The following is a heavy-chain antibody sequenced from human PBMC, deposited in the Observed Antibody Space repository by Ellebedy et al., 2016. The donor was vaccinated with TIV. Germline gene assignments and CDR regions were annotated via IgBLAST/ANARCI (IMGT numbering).Heavy chain of an antibody. D-gene: IGHD2-2*01. Sequence: ASVKVSCKASGYAFTSYYIHWVRQAPGQGLEWMGVIYPGRGSRTYAQKFQGRVTMTRDTSTSTVYMELSSLRSEDTAVYYCARDWEYCGSSSCYASDNWGQGTLVTVAS. J-gene: IGHJ4*02. V-gene: IGHV1-46*01. CDR2: IYPGRGSR. CDR1: GYAFTSYY. CDR3: ARDWEYCGSSSCYASDN.